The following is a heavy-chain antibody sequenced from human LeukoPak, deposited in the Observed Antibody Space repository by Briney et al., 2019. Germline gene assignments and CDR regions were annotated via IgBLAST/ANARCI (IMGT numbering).Heavy chain of an antibody. CDR1: GGSISSYY. J-gene: IGHJ5*02. CDR2: FYYGGST. V-gene: IGHV4-59*08. Sequence: SETLSLTCTVSGGSISSYYWSWIRQPPGKGLEWIGYFYYGGSTYYTPSLKSRVTISVDTSKNQFSLRLTSVTAADTAVYYCARQSAAGTNNWFDPWGQGTLVTVSS. CDR3: ARQSAAGTNNWFDP. D-gene: IGHD6-13*01.